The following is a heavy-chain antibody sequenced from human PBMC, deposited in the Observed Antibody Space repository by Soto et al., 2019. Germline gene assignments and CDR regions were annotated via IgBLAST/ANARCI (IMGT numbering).Heavy chain of an antibody. J-gene: IGHJ5*02. V-gene: IGHV1-18*01. CDR3: ARDDAGVVVVAATVSWFDP. D-gene: IGHD2-15*01. CDR2: ISAYNGNT. CDR1: GYTFTSYG. Sequence: ASVKVSCKASGYTFTSYGISWVRQAPGQGLEWMGWISAYNGNTNYAQKLQGRVTMTTDTSTSTAYMELRSLRSDDTAVYYCARDDAGVVVVAATVSWFDPWGQGTLVTVSS.